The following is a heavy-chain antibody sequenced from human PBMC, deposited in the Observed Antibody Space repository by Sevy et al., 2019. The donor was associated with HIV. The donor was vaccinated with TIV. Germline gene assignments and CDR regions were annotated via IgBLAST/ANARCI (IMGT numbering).Heavy chain of an antibody. V-gene: IGHV4-30-4*01. CDR1: GGSLSSGEFY. J-gene: IGHJ5*02. CDR2: IYYNGNT. Sequence: SETQSLTCSVSGGSLSSGEFYWSWIRQPPGKGLEWIGYIYYNGNTYYNPSLKNRLTMSINTFRNHFSLELTSVTAADTAVYYCARDRPDYGDSAQNFGPWGQGILVTVSS. D-gene: IGHD4-17*01. CDR3: ARDRPDYGDSAQNFGP.